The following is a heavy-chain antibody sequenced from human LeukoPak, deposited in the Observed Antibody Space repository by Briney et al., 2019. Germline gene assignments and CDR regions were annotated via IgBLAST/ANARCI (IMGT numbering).Heavy chain of an antibody. CDR2: IKEDGSER. CDR3: VRDGVGAPPFDY. V-gene: IGHV3-7*01. D-gene: IGHD1-26*01. CDR1: ALIFSGHW. Sequence: RGSLRLSCEGSALIFSGHWMNWVRQTPGKGLEWVASIKEDGSERQYVDSVKGRFSISRDNAKNTLLLQMNSLRAEDTAVYYCVRDGVGAPPFDYWGQGVLVTVSS. J-gene: IGHJ4*02.